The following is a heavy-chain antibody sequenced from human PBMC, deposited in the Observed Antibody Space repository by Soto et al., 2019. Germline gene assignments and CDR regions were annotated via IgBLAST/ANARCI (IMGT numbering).Heavy chain of an antibody. CDR1: GDSVSTNSAT. CDR3: ARQAPRGVVWFDP. V-gene: IGHV6-1*01. Sequence: SQTLSLTCAISGDSVSTNSATWDWIRQSPSRGLEWLGRTYYRSKWFNDYAVSVKGRISINPDTSKNQFSLKLSSVTAADTAVYYWARQAPRGVVWFDPWGRGTLVTVSS. D-gene: IGHD3-10*01. CDR2: TYYRSKWFN. J-gene: IGHJ5*02.